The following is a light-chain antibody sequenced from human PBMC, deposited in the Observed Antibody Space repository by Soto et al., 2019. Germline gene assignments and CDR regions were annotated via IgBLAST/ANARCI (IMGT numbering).Light chain of an antibody. CDR1: HSISSS. CDR2: AAS. CDR3: QQSYSTPRT. V-gene: IGKV1-39*01. J-gene: IGKJ1*01. Sequence: DIQMTQSPSSLSASVGDRVTISCRASHSISSSLNWYQQKPGKAPKLLIYAASSLQSGVPSRFNGSGSGTDFTLTISSLQPEDFATYYCQQSYSTPRTFGQGTKVEIK.